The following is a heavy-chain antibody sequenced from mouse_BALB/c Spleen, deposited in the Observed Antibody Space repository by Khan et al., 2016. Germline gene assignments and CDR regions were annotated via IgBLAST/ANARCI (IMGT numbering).Heavy chain of an antibody. Sequence: EAVLVESGGGLVQPGGSLKLSCAASGFTFSSYGMSWVRQTPDKRLELVATINSNGGSTYYPDSVKGRFTISRDNAKNTLYLQMSSLKSEDTAMYYCARMARTINWGQGTTLTVSS. CDR1: GFTFSSYG. CDR3: ARMARTIN. CDR2: INSNGGST. V-gene: IGHV5-6-3*01. J-gene: IGHJ2*01.